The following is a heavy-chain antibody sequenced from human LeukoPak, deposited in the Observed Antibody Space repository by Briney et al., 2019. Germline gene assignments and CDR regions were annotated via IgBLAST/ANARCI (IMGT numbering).Heavy chain of an antibody. V-gene: IGHV1-2*02. D-gene: IGHD2-2*01. CDR2: INPNSGGT. J-gene: IGHJ6*03. CDR1: GYTFTSYY. CDR3: AREQLPRGYYYYYYMDV. Sequence: ASVKVSCKASGYTFTSYYMHWVRQAPGQGLEWMGWINPNSGGTNYAQKFQGRVTMTRDTSISTAYMELSRLRSDDTAVYYCAREQLPRGYYYYYYMDVWAKGPRSPSP.